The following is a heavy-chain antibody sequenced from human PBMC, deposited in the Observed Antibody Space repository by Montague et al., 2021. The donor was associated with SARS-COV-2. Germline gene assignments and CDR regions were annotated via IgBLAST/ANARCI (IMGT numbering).Heavy chain of an antibody. CDR1: GFSLSTSGVG. J-gene: IGHJ4*02. CDR3: AHRRLHTGSFDY. D-gene: IGHD1-26*01. Sequence: PALVKPTQTLTLTCTFSGFSLSTSGVGGGWIRQPPGKALEWLALIYRDDDKRYSPSLKSRLTITKDTSKNQVVLTVTNMDPVDTATYYCAHRRLHTGSFDYWGQGALVTVSS. V-gene: IGHV2-5*02. CDR2: IYRDDDK.